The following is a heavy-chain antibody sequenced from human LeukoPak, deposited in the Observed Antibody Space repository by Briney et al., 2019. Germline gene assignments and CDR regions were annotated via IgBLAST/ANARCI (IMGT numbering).Heavy chain of an antibody. CDR2: IRYDGSNK. CDR3: AKDRIAVAGKGAEYFQH. J-gene: IGHJ1*01. V-gene: IGHV3-30*02. CDR1: GFTFSSYG. D-gene: IGHD6-19*01. Sequence: GGSLRLSCAASGFTFSSYGMHWVRQAPGKGLEWVAFIRYDGSNKYYADSVKGRFTISRDNSKNTLYLQMNSLRAEDTAVYYCAKDRIAVAGKGAEYFQHWGQGTLVTVSS.